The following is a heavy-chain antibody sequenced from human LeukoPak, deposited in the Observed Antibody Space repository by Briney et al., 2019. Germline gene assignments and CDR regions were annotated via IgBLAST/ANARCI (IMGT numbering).Heavy chain of an antibody. CDR2: IYTSGST. Sequence: SETLSLTCTVSGGSISSASYYWSWIRQPAGKGLQWIGRIYTSGSTYYNPSLKSRVTISVDTSKNQFSLKLSSVTAADTAVYYCAREREGPYGYLDCWGQGILVTVSS. D-gene: IGHD4-17*01. CDR3: AREREGPYGYLDC. CDR1: GGSISSASYY. V-gene: IGHV4-61*02. J-gene: IGHJ4*02.